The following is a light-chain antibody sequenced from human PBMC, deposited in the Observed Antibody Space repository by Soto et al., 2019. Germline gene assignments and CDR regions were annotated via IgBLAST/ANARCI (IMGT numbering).Light chain of an antibody. Sequence: EVVMTQSPATLSVSPGERATLSCRASESVSSNLAWYQLRPGQAPRLVIYGASTRATGIPARFSGSGSGTDFTLTISSLEPEDFAVYYCQQRSDWPPVTFGGGTKVDIK. J-gene: IGKJ4*01. CDR3: QQRSDWPPVT. V-gene: IGKV3-15*01. CDR1: ESVSSN. CDR2: GAS.